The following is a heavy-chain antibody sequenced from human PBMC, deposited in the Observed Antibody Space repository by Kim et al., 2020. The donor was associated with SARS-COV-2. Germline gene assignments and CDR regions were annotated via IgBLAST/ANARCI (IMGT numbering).Heavy chain of an antibody. CDR1: GGSFSGYY. Sequence: SETLSLTCAVYGGSFSGYYWSWISQPPGKGLEWIGEINHSGSTNYNPSLKSRVTISVDTSKNQFSLKLSSVTAADTAVYYCARGDSGPPKPHSGRIRPEGWFDYWGQGTLVTVSS. J-gene: IGHJ4*02. V-gene: IGHV4-34*01. D-gene: IGHD1-26*01. CDR2: INHSGST. CDR3: ARGDSGPPKPHSGRIRPEGWFDY.